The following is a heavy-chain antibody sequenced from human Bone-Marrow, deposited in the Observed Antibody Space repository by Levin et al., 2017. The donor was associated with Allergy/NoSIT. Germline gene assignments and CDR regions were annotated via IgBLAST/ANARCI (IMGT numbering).Heavy chain of an antibody. J-gene: IGHJ4*02. D-gene: IGHD3-16*01. CDR3: ARDFRLGDRGLPDY. Sequence: GASVKVSCAASGFTFSSYGMHWVRQAPGKGLEWVAIIWYDGSNKYYADSVKGRFTISRDNSKNTLYLQMNSLRAEDTAVYYCARDFRLGDRGLPDYWGQGTLVTVSS. V-gene: IGHV3-33*01. CDR1: GFTFSSYG. CDR2: IWYDGSNK.